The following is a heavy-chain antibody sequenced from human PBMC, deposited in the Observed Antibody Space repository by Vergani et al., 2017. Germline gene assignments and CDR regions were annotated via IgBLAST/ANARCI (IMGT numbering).Heavy chain of an antibody. CDR1: GFTFSSYG. CDR2: ISYDGSNK. CDR3: AKDLTYGTRSYPDY. J-gene: IGHJ4*02. D-gene: IGHD4-23*01. Sequence: VQLVESGGGLVQPGGSLRLSCAASGFTFSSYGMHWVRQAPGKGLEWVEVISYDGSNKYYADSVKGRFTISRDNSKNTLYLQMNSLRAEDTAVYYCAKDLTYGTRSYPDYWGQGTLVTVSS. V-gene: IGHV3-30*18.